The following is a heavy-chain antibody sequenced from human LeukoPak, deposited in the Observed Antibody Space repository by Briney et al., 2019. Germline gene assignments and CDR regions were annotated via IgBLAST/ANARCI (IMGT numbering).Heavy chain of an antibody. CDR1: GGSISSGSYY. CDR3: ARDVGGYTYGYRPTEVYWYFDL. V-gene: IGHV4-61*02. J-gene: IGHJ2*01. Sequence: SETLPLTCTVSGGSISSGSYYWTWIRQPAGKGLEWIGRMYTSGSTNYNPSLKSRVTISVDTSKNQFSLKLSSVTAADTAVYYCARDVGGYTYGYRPTEVYWYFDLWGRGTLVTVSS. CDR2: MYTSGST. D-gene: IGHD5-18*01.